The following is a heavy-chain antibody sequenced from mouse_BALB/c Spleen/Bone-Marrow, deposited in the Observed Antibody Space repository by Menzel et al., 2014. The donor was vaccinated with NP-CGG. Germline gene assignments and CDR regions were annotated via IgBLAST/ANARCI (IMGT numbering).Heavy chain of an antibody. CDR1: GFTFSSYA. J-gene: IGHJ2*01. CDR2: ISSGGST. V-gene: IGHV5-6-5*01. Sequence: DVKLVESGGGLVKPGGSLKLSCAASGFTFSSYAMSWVRQTPEKRLEWVASISSGGSTYYPDSVKGRFTVSRDNARNILYLQMSSLRSEDTAMYYCARGGLRGLDYWGQGTTLTVSS. D-gene: IGHD2-2*01. CDR3: ARGGLRGLDY.